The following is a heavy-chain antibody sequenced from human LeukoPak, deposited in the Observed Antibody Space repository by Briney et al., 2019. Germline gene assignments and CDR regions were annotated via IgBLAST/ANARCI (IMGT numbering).Heavy chain of an antibody. J-gene: IGHJ6*04. Sequence: SVKVSCKASGGTFSSYAISWVRQAPGQGLEWMGGIIPIFGTANYAQKFQGRVTITADESTSTAYMELSRLRSEDTAVYYCARDDGPKEQWLVRTPNYYYGMDVWGKGTTVTVFS. CDR2: IIPIFGTA. V-gene: IGHV1-69*01. CDR1: GGTFSSYA. D-gene: IGHD6-19*01. CDR3: ARDDGPKEQWLVRTPNYYYGMDV.